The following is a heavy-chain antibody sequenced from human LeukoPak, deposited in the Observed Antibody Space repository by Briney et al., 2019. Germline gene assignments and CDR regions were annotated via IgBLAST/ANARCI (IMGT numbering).Heavy chain of an antibody. J-gene: IGHJ4*02. CDR3: ARGDNSGWRNVYYFDY. Sequence: GGSLRLSCAASGFMLSSTWMHWVRQAPGKGLVWVSRINSDATSTSYADSVRGRFTISRDDAKNTMYLQMNSLRAEDTAVYYCARGDNSGWRNVYYFDYWGQGTLVTVSS. CDR1: GFMLSSTW. D-gene: IGHD6-19*01. CDR2: INSDATST. V-gene: IGHV3-74*01.